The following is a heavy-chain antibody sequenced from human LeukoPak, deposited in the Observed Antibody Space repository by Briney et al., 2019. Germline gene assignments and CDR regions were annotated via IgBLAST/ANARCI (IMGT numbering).Heavy chain of an antibody. D-gene: IGHD4-11*01. CDR2: ISSSSSYI. J-gene: IGHJ5*02. CDR1: GFTFSSYS. CDR3: ARDIHPLDYSTGFDP. Sequence: PGGSLRLSCAASGFTFSSYSMNWVRQAPGKGLEWVSSISSSSSYIYYADSVKGRFTISRDNAKNSLYLQMNSLRAEDTAVYYWARDIHPLDYSTGFDPWGQGTLVTVSS. V-gene: IGHV3-21*01.